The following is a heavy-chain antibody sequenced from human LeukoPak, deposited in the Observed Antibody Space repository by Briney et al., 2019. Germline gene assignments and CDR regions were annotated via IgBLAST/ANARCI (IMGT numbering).Heavy chain of an antibody. CDR3: ARHSSPRYYFDS. Sequence: GESLKISCKASGYRFTDYWISWVRQMPGRGLEWMGRIDPSDSYRNYSPSVQGHVTISTDKSINTAYLQWSSLKASDTAIYYCARHSSPRYYFDSWGQGTLVAVSS. CDR1: GYRFTDYW. J-gene: IGHJ4*02. V-gene: IGHV5-10-1*01. CDR2: IDPSDSYR.